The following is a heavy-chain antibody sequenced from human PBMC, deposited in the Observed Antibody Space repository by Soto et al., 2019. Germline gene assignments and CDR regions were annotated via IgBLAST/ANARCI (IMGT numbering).Heavy chain of an antibody. CDR3: ARDLAAGDH. D-gene: IGHD6-13*01. V-gene: IGHV1-46*01. CDR2: INPTSGST. Sequence: QVQLVQSGAEVKKPGASVKVSCKASGYTFTNYYIHWVRQAPAQGLEWMGIINPTSGSTNYAQKFQGRVTLTYDTSTTTVYMELSGLRSEDTAVLYCARDLAAGDHWGQGTLVTVSS. CDR1: GYTFTNYY. J-gene: IGHJ4*02.